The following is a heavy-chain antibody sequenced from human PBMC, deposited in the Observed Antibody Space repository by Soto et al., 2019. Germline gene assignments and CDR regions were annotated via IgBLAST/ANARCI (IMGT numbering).Heavy chain of an antibody. CDR2: ISYSGRT. CDR3: GISYCRDGVSCKWFDP. J-gene: IGHJ5*02. D-gene: IGHD2-15*01. Sequence: QVQLQESGPGLVKPSETLSLTCTVSGGSMSSYYWSWIRQPPGKGLEWIGYISYSGRTKSNSSLEGRVTISVDTSKNQFSLKLTSVTAADTAVYYCGISYCRDGVSCKWFDPWGQGTLVSVPS. CDR1: GGSMSSYY. V-gene: IGHV4-59*01.